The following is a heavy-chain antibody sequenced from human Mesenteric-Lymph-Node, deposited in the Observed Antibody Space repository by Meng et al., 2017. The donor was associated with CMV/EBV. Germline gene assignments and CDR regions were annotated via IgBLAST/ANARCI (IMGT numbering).Heavy chain of an antibody. CDR3: ARHQRWLKSEGGFNY. V-gene: IGHV4-34*01. J-gene: IGHJ4*02. D-gene: IGHD4-23*01. CDR2: INHSGST. CDR1: GGSFSGYY. Sequence: VQLTQWGAGLLKPSETLSLTCAVYGGSFSGYYWGWIRQPPGKGLEWIGEINHSGSTNYNPSLKSRVTISVDTSKNQFSLKLSSVTAADTAVYYCARHQRWLKSEGGFNYWGQGTLVTVSS.